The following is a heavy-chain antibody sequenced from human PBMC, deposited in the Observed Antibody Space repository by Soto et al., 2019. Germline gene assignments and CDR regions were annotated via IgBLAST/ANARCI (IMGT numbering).Heavy chain of an antibody. Sequence: GGSLRLSCAASGFTFSSYAMSWVRQAPGKGLEWVSAISGSGGSTYYADSVKGRFTISRDNSKNTLYLQMNSLRAEDTAVYYCAKDRIAARRALWMDVWGKGTTVTVSS. CDR3: AKDRIAARRALWMDV. D-gene: IGHD6-6*01. V-gene: IGHV3-23*01. CDR1: GFTFSSYA. J-gene: IGHJ6*04. CDR2: ISGSGGST.